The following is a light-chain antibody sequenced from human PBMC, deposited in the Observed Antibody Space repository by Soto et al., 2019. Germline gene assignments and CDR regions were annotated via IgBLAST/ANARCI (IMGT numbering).Light chain of an antibody. CDR3: CLYVGGRTYV. Sequence: QSVLTQPASVSGSPGQSITISCTGTVGLVSWYQQHPGKVPKLIIYDDTKRPSGVSSRFSGSKSGNTASLTISGLQTEDEADYYCCLYVGGRTYVFGIGTKVTVL. V-gene: IGLV2-23*01. J-gene: IGLJ1*01. CDR2: DDT. CDR1: VGL.